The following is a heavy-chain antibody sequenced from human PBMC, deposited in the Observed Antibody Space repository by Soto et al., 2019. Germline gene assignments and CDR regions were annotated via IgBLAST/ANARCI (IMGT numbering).Heavy chain of an antibody. V-gene: IGHV1-69*12. D-gene: IGHD6-25*01. Sequence: QVQLVQSGAEVKKPGSSVKVSCKASGGTFSSYAISWVRQAPGQGLEWMGGIIPIFGTANYAQKFQGRVTITADEATSTAYMELSSLRSEDTAVYYCARVRGSDPFYYYSGMDVWGQGTTVTVSS. CDR2: IIPIFGTA. J-gene: IGHJ6*02. CDR1: GGTFSSYA. CDR3: ARVRGSDPFYYYSGMDV.